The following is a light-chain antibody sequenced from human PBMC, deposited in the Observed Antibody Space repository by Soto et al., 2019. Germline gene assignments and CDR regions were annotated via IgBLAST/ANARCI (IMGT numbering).Light chain of an antibody. V-gene: IGLV2-14*01. CDR2: EVS. CDR1: SSDVGAYNY. J-gene: IGLJ1*01. CDR3: SAYTSSTTLYV. Sequence: QSVLTQPASVSGSPGQSIAISCTGTSSDVGAYNYVSWYQQHPGKAPKLVIYEVSNRPSGVSNRFSGSKSGNTASLTISGLQAEDEADYYCSAYTSSTTLYVFGTGTKVTVL.